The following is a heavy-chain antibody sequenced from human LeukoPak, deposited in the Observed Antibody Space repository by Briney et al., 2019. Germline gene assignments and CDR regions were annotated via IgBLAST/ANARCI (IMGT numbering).Heavy chain of an antibody. D-gene: IGHD2-2*01. J-gene: IGHJ5*02. Sequence: PGGSLRLSCAASGFTFSSYAMSWVRQAPGKGLEWVSAISGSGGSTYYADSVKGRFTISRDISKNTLYLQMNSLRAEDTAVYYCAKDLGVVVVPAAIIPWGQGTLVTVSS. V-gene: IGHV3-23*01. CDR2: ISGSGGST. CDR1: GFTFSSYA. CDR3: AKDLGVVVVPAAIIP.